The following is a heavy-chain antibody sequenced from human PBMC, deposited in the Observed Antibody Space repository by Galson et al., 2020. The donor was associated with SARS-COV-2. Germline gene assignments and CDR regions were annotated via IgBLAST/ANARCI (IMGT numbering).Heavy chain of an antibody. Sequence: SETLSLTCTVSGGSISSGSYYWSWIRQPAGKGLEWIGSIYTSGSTNYNPSLKSRVTISVDTSKNHFSLKLSSVTAADTAVYYCARGSMVTRQPSIYCYDGMDVLGQGTTVTVPS. CDR1: GGSISSGSYY. D-gene: IGHD2-21*02. CDR2: IYTSGST. J-gene: IGHJ6*02. V-gene: IGHV4-61*02. CDR3: ARGSMVTRQPSIYCYDGMDV.